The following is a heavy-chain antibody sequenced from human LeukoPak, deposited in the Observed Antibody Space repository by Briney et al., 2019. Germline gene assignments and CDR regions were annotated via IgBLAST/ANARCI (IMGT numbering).Heavy chain of an antibody. V-gene: IGHV1-2*02. Sequence: ASVKVSCKASGYTFTGYYMHWVRQAPGQGLEWMGWINPNSGGTNYAQKFQGRVTMTRDTSTSTVYMELSSLRSEDTAVYYCASPNRGYCSSTSCFRGEYAFDIWGQGTMVTVSS. CDR3: ASPNRGYCSSTSCFRGEYAFDI. J-gene: IGHJ3*02. D-gene: IGHD2-2*01. CDR1: GYTFTGYY. CDR2: INPNSGGT.